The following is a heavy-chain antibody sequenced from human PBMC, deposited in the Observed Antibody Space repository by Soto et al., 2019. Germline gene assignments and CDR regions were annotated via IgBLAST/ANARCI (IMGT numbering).Heavy chain of an antibody. D-gene: IGHD3-22*01. Sequence: ASETLSLTCAVYGGSFSGYYWSWIRQPPGKGLEWIGEINHSGSTNYNPSLKSRVTISVDTSKNQFSLKLSSVTAADTAVYYCARDLGRDGTMIVVVHYPDAFDIWGQGTMVT. V-gene: IGHV4-34*01. CDR2: INHSGST. CDR1: GGSFSGYY. J-gene: IGHJ3*02. CDR3: ARDLGRDGTMIVVVHYPDAFDI.